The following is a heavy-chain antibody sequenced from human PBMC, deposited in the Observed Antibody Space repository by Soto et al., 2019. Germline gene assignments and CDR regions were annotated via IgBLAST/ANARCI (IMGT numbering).Heavy chain of an antibody. CDR3: ARLDNYYGSGSRIDY. J-gene: IGHJ4*02. Sequence: GESLKISCKGSGYSFTSYWISWVRQMPGKGLEWMGRIDPSDSYTNYSPSFQGHATISADKSISTAYLQWSSLKASDTAMYYCARLDNYYGSGSRIDYWGQGXLVTVYS. V-gene: IGHV5-10-1*01. CDR1: GYSFTSYW. CDR2: IDPSDSYT. D-gene: IGHD3-10*01.